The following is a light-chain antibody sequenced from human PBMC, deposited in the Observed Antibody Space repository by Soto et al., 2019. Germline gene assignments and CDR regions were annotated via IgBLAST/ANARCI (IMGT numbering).Light chain of an antibody. V-gene: IGLV1-44*01. CDR3: ASWDGSLKGLV. J-gene: IGLJ2*01. CDR1: SSNIGNNP. CDR2: TNN. Sequence: QPVLTQPPSASGTPGQRVIISCSGSSSNIGNNPINWYQQLPGTAPKLLVYTNNQRPSGVPDRFSGSKSGTSGSLAISGLQSEDEADYYCASWDGSLKGLVFGGGTKLTVL.